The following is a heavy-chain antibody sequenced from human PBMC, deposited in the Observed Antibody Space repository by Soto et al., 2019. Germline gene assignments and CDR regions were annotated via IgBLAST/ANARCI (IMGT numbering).Heavy chain of an antibody. D-gene: IGHD3-16*01. CDR3: ASGGEYYDENLPHYYFFGMHV. CDR2: IIPIFGKA. Sequence: SVKVSCKASGGTFSNYPITWVRRAPGQGLEWLGGIIPIFGKADYTQKFQGRVTITADEPTSTAYMEISSLRSEDTAVYYCASGGEYYDENLPHYYFFGMHVWGPGTTVTVSS. V-gene: IGHV1-69*13. CDR1: GGTFSNYP. J-gene: IGHJ6*02.